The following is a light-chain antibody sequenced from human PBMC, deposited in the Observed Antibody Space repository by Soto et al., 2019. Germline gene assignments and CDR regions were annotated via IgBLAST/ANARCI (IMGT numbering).Light chain of an antibody. Sequence: EIVLTQSPGTLSLSPGERATLSCRASQSVSSSYLAWYQQKPGQAPRLLIYGASSRATGIPDRFSGSGSGTDFTVTISRLEPEDFEVYYCQQYGRQHTFGQGTKLEIK. CDR2: GAS. J-gene: IGKJ2*01. CDR1: QSVSSSY. V-gene: IGKV3-20*01. CDR3: QQYGRQHT.